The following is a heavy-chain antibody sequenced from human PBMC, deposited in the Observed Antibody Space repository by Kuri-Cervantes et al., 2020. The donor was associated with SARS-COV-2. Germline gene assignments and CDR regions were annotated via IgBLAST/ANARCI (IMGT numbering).Heavy chain of an antibody. V-gene: IGHV4-39*01. J-gene: IGHJ4*02. CDR1: GDTISSYSGSFHY. Sequence: ESLKISCTVSGDTISSYSGSFHYWPWIRQPPGKGLEWIGSIYHDGSTYSNPSPKGRVTISVDTSKNQISLKLSSVTAADTAVYYCASRGLTVVPTWGQGILVTVSS. CDR3: ASRGLTVVPT. CDR2: IYHDGST. D-gene: IGHD2-2*01.